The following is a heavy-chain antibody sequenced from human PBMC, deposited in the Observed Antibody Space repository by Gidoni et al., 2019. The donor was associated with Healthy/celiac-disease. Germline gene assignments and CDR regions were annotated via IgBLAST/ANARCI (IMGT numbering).Heavy chain of an antibody. CDR3: AKDLGVAATPVLGGFDP. Sequence: QVQLVESGGGVVQPGRSLRLSCAASGFTFSSYGMHWVRQATGKGLEWVAVISYDGSNKYYADSVKGRFTISRDNSKNTLYLQMNSLRAEDTAVYYCAKDLGVAATPVLGGFDPWGQGTLVTVSS. V-gene: IGHV3-30*18. D-gene: IGHD2-15*01. J-gene: IGHJ5*02. CDR1: GFTFSSYG. CDR2: ISYDGSNK.